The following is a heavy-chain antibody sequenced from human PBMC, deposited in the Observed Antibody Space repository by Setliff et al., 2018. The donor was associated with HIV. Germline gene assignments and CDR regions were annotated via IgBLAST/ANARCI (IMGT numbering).Heavy chain of an antibody. V-gene: IGHV4-4*07. J-gene: IGHJ3*02. Sequence: SETLSLTCNISGVSIPTNYWNWIRQPAGKGLEWIGRIYTSGSTIYNPSLRSRVTMSVDTSKSQFSLKLNSVAAADTAVYYCARVFPPIRGAPFGTPPGAFDIWGQGTMVTVSS. CDR2: IYTSGST. CDR1: GVSIPTNY. CDR3: ARVFPPIRGAPFGTPPGAFDI. D-gene: IGHD2-15*01.